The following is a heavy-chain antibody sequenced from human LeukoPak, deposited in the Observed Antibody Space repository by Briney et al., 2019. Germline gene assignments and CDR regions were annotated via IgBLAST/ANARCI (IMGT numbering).Heavy chain of an antibody. Sequence: GSLRLSCSASGFRFRSYEMNWVRQAPGKGLEWISYISGSGDTIYYADSVRGRFTISRDNVKNSLFLQMNSLTADDTAIYYCARERTTIVSGTTIGAYWGQGTLVTVSS. CDR3: ARERTTIVSGTTIGAY. D-gene: IGHD2/OR15-2a*01. J-gene: IGHJ4*02. CDR2: ISGSGDTI. V-gene: IGHV3-48*03. CDR1: GFRFRSYE.